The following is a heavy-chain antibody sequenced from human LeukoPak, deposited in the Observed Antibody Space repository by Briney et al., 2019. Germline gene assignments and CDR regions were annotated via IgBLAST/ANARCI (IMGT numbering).Heavy chain of an antibody. V-gene: IGHV5-51*01. J-gene: IGHJ4*02. CDR3: ASVDTAMVRGGYFDY. CDR1: GYSFTSYW. Sequence: GESLKISCKGSGYSFTSYWIGWVSQMPGKGLEWMGIIYPGDSDTRYSPSFQGQVTISADKSISTAYLQWSSLKASDTAMYYCASVDTAMVRGGYFDYWGQGTLVTVSS. CDR2: IYPGDSDT. D-gene: IGHD5-18*01.